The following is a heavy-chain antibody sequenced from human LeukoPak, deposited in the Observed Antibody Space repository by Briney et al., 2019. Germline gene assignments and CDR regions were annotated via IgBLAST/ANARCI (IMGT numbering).Heavy chain of an antibody. J-gene: IGHJ4*02. Sequence: GGSLRLSCAASGFIFNIYGMHWVRQAPGKGLEWVAVMWYDGSNSYYADSVKGRFIISRDNSKNMLYLEMNSLRVEDTAVYYCARATYGGNGVVESWGQGTLVTVSS. CDR2: MWYDGSNS. D-gene: IGHD4-23*01. V-gene: IGHV3-33*01. CDR3: ARATYGGNGVVES. CDR1: GFIFNIYG.